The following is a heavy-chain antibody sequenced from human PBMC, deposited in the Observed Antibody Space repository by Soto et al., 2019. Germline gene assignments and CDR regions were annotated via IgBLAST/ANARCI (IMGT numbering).Heavy chain of an antibody. J-gene: IGHJ5*02. CDR3: ARDANHMFDP. CDR2: ISGRGLST. CDR1: GFTFSSYA. V-gene: IGHV3-23*01. Sequence: DVQLLESGGGLIQPGGSLRLSCAASGFTFSSYAMTWVRQAPGQGLEWVSVISGRGLSTHYADSVKGRFTISRDNSNNTLYLEMNSLRVDDTAVYYCARDANHMFDPWGQGTLVTVSS.